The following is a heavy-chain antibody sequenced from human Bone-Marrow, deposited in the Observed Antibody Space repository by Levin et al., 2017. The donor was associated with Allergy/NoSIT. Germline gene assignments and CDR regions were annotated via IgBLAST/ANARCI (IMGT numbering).Heavy chain of an antibody. V-gene: IGHV3-11*01. J-gene: IGHJ6*02. CDR2: ITSDNSK. Sequence: SCVASGFTFGDYYMSWIRQTPGKGLEWVSFITSDNSKYNADFVKGRFTISRDNAKNSAYLQMNALRVEDTAGYYCTTGGSYYDYYGLDVWGQGTTVTVSS. CDR3: TTGGSYYDYYGLDV. D-gene: IGHD3-16*01. CDR1: GFTFGDYY.